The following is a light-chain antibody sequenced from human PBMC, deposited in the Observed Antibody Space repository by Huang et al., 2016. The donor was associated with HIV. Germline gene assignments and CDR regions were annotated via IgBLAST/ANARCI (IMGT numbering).Light chain of an antibody. CDR2: DAS. CDR1: QSVSSS. CDR3: QQNDIWPRA. V-gene: IGKV3-15*01. Sequence: DIVMTQSPATLSVSPGDRATLSCRASQSVSSSLAWYQQKPVQAPRVLIYDASTRDTGIPARFSGSGSGTEFTLTISSLQSEDFAVYYCQQNDIWPRAFGQGTKVEIK. J-gene: IGKJ1*01.